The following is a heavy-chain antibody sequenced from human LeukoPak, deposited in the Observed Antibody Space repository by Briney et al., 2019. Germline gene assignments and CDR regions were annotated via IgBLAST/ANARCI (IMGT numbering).Heavy chain of an antibody. CDR3: ARLTYYDNSGYL. CDR1: GYSFTTYW. Sequence: GESLKISCKASGYSFTTYWIAWLRQMPGKGLECMGVIYPGDSDTRYSPSFQGQVTISADKSISTAYLQWNSLKASDTAMYYCARLTYYDNSGYLWGQGTLVTVSS. J-gene: IGHJ4*02. CDR2: IYPGDSDT. V-gene: IGHV5-51*01. D-gene: IGHD3-22*01.